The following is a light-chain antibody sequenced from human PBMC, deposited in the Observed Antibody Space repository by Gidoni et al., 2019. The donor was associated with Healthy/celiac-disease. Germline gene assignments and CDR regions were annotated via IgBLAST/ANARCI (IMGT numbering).Light chain of an antibody. V-gene: IGKV4-1*01. Sequence: DIVMTQSPDSLAGSLGARATINCKSSQSVLYSSNNKNYLAWYQHKPGQPPNLLIYWSSPRESGVPDRFSGSGSGTDFTLTISSLQAEDVAVYYCQQYYSTPFTFGPGTKVDIK. J-gene: IGKJ3*01. CDR1: QSVLYSSNNKNY. CDR3: QQYYSTPFT. CDR2: WSS.